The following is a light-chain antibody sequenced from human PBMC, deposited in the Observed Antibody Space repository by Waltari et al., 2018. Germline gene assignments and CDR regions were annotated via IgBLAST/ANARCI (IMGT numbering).Light chain of an antibody. V-gene: IGKV2-28*01. J-gene: IGKJ1*01. CDR1: QSLPHSNGYNY. CDR3: MQALQTPRT. CDR2: LGS. Sequence: DIVMTQSPLSLPVTPGEPASISCRFSQSLPHSNGYNYLDWYLQKPGQSPQLLIYLGSNRASGVPDRFSGSGSGTDFTLKISRVEAEDVGVYYCMQALQTPRTFGQGTKVEIK.